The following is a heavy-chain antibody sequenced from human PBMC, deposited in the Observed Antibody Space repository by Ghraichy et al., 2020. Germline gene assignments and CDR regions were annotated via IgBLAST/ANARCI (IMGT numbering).Heavy chain of an antibody. CDR2: ISSSGSTI. V-gene: IGHV3-11*01. CDR1: GFTFSDYY. D-gene: IGHD3-3*01. J-gene: IGHJ4*02. Sequence: GGSLRLSCAASGFTFSDYYMNWIRQAPGKGLEWVSYISSSGSTIYYADSVKGRFTISRDNAKNSLYLQMNSLRAEDTAVYYCARAPQTEKTYDFWSGYYKEQGDVFDYWGQGTLVTVSS. CDR3: ARAPQTEKTYDFWSGYYKEQGDVFDY.